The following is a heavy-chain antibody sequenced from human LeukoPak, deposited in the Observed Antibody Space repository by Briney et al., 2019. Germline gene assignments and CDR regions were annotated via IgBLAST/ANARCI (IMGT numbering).Heavy chain of an antibody. V-gene: IGHV3-33*01. J-gene: IGHJ4*02. CDR2: IWNDGSNK. CDR1: GVSFKDCG. Sequence: PGGSLRLSCAASGVSFKDCGMHWVRQAPGKGLEWVAVIWNDGSNKYYADSVKGRFTISRDNSKSSLYLQMNSLRDEDTAVYYCARDGDLGYWGQGTLVTVSS. D-gene: IGHD3-3*01. CDR3: ARDGDLGY.